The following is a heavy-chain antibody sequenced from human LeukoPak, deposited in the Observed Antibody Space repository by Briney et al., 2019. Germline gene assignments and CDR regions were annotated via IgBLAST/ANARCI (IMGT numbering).Heavy chain of an antibody. CDR3: AKDRETGDSSGYYYVVDAFDI. J-gene: IGHJ3*02. D-gene: IGHD3-22*01. Sequence: GSLRLSCAASGFTFSSYAMSWVRQAPGKGLEWVSAISGSGGSTYYADSVKGRFTISRDNSKNTLYLQMNSLRAEDTAVYYCAKDRETGDSSGYYYVVDAFDIWGQGTMVTVSS. CDR2: ISGSGGST. V-gene: IGHV3-23*01. CDR1: GFTFSSYA.